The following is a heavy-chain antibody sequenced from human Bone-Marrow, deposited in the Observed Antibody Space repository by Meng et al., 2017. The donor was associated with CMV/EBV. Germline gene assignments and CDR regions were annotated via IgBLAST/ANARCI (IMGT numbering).Heavy chain of an antibody. V-gene: IGHV3-30*02. D-gene: IGHD3-3*01. CDR1: GFTFSSYG. Sequence: GESLKISCAASGFTFSSYGMHWVRQAPGKGLEWVAVIWYDGSNKYYADSVKGRFTISRDNSKNTLYLQMNSLRAEDTAVYYCAKDKDDFWSGYHLDDCGQGTLVTASS. J-gene: IGHJ4*02. CDR3: AKDKDDFWSGYHLDD. CDR2: IWYDGSNK.